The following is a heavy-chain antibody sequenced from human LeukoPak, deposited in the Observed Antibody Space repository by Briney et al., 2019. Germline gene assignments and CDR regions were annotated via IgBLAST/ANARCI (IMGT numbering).Heavy chain of an antibody. CDR2: IYDSETT. J-gene: IGHJ4*02. CDR3: ASRPSGSTWYGVFDY. V-gene: IGHV4-59*11. CDR1: GASMSNHY. Sequence: SETLSLTCTVSGASMSNHYWSWIRQPPGKGLEWIGYIYDSETTNYNPSLKSRVTMSADTSKNQFFLNLSSVTAADTALYYCASRPSGSTWYGVFDYWSRGTLVTVSS. D-gene: IGHD6-13*01.